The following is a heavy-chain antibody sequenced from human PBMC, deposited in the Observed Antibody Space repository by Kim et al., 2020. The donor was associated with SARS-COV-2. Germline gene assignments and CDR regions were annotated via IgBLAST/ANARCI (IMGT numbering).Heavy chain of an antibody. CDR1: GFTFSSYA. CDR2: ISSNGGST. D-gene: IGHD4-4*01. Sequence: GGSLRLSCSASGFTFSSYAMHWVRQAPGKGLEYVSAISSNGGSTYYADSVKGRFTISRDNSKNTLYLQMSSLRAEDTAVYYCVKDDSRLQSEPPYYYYGMDVWGQGTTVTVSS. J-gene: IGHJ6*02. CDR3: VKDDSRLQSEPPYYYYGMDV. V-gene: IGHV3-64D*09.